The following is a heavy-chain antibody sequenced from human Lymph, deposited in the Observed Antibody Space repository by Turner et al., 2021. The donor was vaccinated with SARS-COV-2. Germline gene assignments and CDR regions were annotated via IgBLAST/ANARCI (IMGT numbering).Heavy chain of an antibody. J-gene: IGHJ6*02. D-gene: IGHD1-1*01. V-gene: IGHV3-53*02. CDR2: IYSGGST. CDR1: GFIVSSNY. CDR3: ARDLQLYGMDV. Sequence: EVQLVETGGGLIQPGGSLRLSCAASGFIVSSNYMNWVRQAPGKGLEWVSLIYSGGSTYYADSVKGRFTISRDNSKNTLYLKMNSLRAEDTAVYYCARDLQLYGMDVWGQGTTVTVSS.